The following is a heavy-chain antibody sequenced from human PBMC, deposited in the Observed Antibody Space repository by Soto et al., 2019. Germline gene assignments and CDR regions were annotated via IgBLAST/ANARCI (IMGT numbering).Heavy chain of an antibody. D-gene: IGHD3-10*01. CDR2: ISNDGSEK. Sequence: PGGSLRLSCAASGFSFSTYGMHWVRQAPGKGLEWVAFISNDGSEKYYVDSVKGRFTISRDNAKNSLYLQMNSLRAEDTAVYYCASGLSTYYYGSGSSHYFDYWGQGTLVTVS. J-gene: IGHJ4*02. CDR1: GFSFSTYG. V-gene: IGHV3-30*03. CDR3: ASGLSTYYYGSGSSHYFDY.